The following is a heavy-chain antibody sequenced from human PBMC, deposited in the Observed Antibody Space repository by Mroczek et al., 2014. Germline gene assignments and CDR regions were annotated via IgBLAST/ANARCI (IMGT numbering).Heavy chain of an antibody. Sequence: QVQLQQWGPGLVKPSQTLSLTCTVSGGSISSGGYYWSWIRQHPGKGLEWIGYIYYSGSTYYNPSLKSRVTISVDTSKNQFSLKLSSVTAADTAVYYCARGSRTPGIAAPERGIWYFDLWGRGTPGHCLL. CDR2: IYYSGST. CDR3: ARGSRTPGIAAPERGIWYFDL. V-gene: IGHV4-31*03. CDR1: GGSISSGGYY. D-gene: IGHD6-13*01. J-gene: IGHJ2*01.